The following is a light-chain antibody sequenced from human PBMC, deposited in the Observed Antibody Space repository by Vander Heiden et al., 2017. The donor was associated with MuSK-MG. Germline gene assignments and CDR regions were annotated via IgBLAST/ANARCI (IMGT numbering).Light chain of an antibody. CDR3: QTDNSPLIA. Sequence: DIQMTQTPSSLSVSVGDRVTITCRASQGITNYLAWYQQRPGKVPSLLIYAASTLQSGVPSRFSGSGFGTDFTLTISSLQPEDVATYYCQTDNSPLIAFGQGTQLXIK. CDR1: QGITNY. V-gene: IGKV1-27*01. J-gene: IGKJ5*01. CDR2: AAS.